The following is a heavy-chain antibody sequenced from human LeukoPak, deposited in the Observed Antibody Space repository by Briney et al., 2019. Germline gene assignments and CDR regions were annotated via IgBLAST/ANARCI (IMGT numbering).Heavy chain of an antibody. CDR1: GFTFDDYA. CDR2: ISWNSGSI. V-gene: IGHV3-9*03. J-gene: IGHJ4*02. D-gene: IGHD6-13*01. Sequence: PGRSLRLSCAASGFTFDDYAMHWVRQAPGKGLERVSGISWNSGSIGYADSVKGRFTISRDNAKNSLYLQMNSLRAEDMALYYCAKDMGYSSSSRSFDYWGQGTLVTVSS. CDR3: AKDMGYSSSSRSFDY.